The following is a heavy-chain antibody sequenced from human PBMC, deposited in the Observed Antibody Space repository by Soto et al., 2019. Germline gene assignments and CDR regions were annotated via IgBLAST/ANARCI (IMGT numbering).Heavy chain of an antibody. CDR3: AKAYSSSWYKGTYGMDV. D-gene: IGHD6-13*01. J-gene: IGHJ6*02. CDR1: GFTFSSYG. CDR2: ISYDGSNK. V-gene: IGHV3-30*18. Sequence: QVQLVESGGGVVQPGRSLRLSCAASGFTFSSYGMHWVRQAPGKGLEWVAVISYDGSNKYYADSVKGRFTISRDNSKNTLYLQMNSLRAEDTAVYYCAKAYSSSWYKGTYGMDVWGQGTTVTVSS.